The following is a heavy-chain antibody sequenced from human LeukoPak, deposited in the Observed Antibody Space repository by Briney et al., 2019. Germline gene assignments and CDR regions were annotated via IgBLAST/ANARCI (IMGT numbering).Heavy chain of an antibody. J-gene: IGHJ4*02. Sequence: PGGSLRLSCAASGFTVSSNYMSWVRQAPGKGLEWVSLIYSSGSTYYADSVKGRFTISRDSSKNTLYLQMNSLRAEDTAVYYCARGGYHAYYLDYWGQGSLVTVSS. CDR3: ARGGYHAYYLDY. D-gene: IGHD5-18*01. CDR2: IYSSGST. CDR1: GFTVSSNY. V-gene: IGHV3-53*01.